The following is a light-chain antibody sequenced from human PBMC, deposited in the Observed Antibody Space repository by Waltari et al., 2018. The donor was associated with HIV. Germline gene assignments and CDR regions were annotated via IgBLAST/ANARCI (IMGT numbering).Light chain of an antibody. V-gene: IGKV3-11*01. CDR2: DAS. Sequence: EIVLTQSPATLSLSPGERATLFCRASQSVSSYLAWYQQKPGQAPTLVIYDASSRATCIPARFSGSGSGTDFTLTISRLEPEDFAVYYCQQRSSWPLTFGGGTKVEIK. J-gene: IGKJ4*01. CDR3: QQRSSWPLT. CDR1: QSVSSY.